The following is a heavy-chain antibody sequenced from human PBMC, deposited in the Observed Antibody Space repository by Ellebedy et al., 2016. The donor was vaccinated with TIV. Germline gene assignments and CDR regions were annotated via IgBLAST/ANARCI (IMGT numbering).Heavy chain of an antibody. CDR3: AKDIEATSRAYYYYGMDV. J-gene: IGHJ6*02. Sequence: GESLKISCAASGFTFDDYTMHWVRQAPGKGLEWVSLISWDGGSTYYADSVKGRFTISRDNSKNSLYLQMNSLRTEDTALYYCAKDIEATSRAYYYYGMDVWGQGTTVTVSS. CDR1: GFTFDDYT. CDR2: ISWDGGST. V-gene: IGHV3-43*01.